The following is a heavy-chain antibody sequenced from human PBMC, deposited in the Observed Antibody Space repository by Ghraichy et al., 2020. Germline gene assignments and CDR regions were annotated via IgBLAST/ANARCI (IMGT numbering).Heavy chain of an antibody. Sequence: SCAASGFTFSSYAMNWVRQAPGTGLEWVSSISTRSTYKNYAASVKGRFTVSRDNAKNSLFLQMDSLRADDTAVFYCARDVGFDNSAGGLDVWGHGTWVIVSS. CDR1: GFTFSSYA. J-gene: IGHJ6*02. V-gene: IGHV3-21*01. D-gene: IGHD4-23*01. CDR2: ISTRSTYK. CDR3: ARDVGFDNSAGGLDV.